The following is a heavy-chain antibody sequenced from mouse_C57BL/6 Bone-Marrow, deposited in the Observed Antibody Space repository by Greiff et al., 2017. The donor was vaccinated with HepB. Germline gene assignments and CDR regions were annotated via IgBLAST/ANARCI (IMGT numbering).Heavy chain of an antibody. V-gene: IGHV1-64*01. J-gene: IGHJ3*01. CDR2: IHPNSGST. D-gene: IGHD1-1*01. CDR1: GYTFTSYW. Sequence: VQLQQSGAELVKPGASVKLSCKASGYTFTSYWMHWVKQRPGQGLEWIGMIHPNSGSTNYNEKFKSKATLTVDKSSSTAYMQLSSLTSEDSGVYYCARGCTTGGFAYWGQGTLVTVSA. CDR3: ARGCTTGGFAY.